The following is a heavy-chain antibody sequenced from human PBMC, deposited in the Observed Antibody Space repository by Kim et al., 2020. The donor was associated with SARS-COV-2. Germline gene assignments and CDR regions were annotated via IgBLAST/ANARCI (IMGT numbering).Heavy chain of an antibody. CDR2: MNPNSGNT. D-gene: IGHD3-22*01. CDR1: GYTFTSYD. CDR3: VRGQYYDSSTIIDY. J-gene: IGHJ4*02. Sequence: ASVKVSCKASGYTFTSYDINWVRQATGQGLEWMGWMNPNSGNTGYAQKFQGRVTMTRNTSISTAYMELSSLRSEDTAVYYCVRGQYYDSSTIIDYWGQGTLVTVSS. V-gene: IGHV1-8*01.